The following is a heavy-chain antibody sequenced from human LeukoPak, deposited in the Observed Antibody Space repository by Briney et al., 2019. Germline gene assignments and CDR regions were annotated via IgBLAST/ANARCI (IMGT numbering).Heavy chain of an antibody. Sequence: ASVKVSCKASGGSFSSYGISWVRQAPRQGLEWMGGIIPMLGRSNYAQKFQGRVTISTDESTSTAYMEMSSLRSEDTAVYYCAREDHTANNWFDPWGQGTLVTVSS. CDR2: IIPMLGRS. CDR3: AREDHTANNWFDP. V-gene: IGHV1-69*05. CDR1: GGSFSSYG. J-gene: IGHJ5*02. D-gene: IGHD5-18*01.